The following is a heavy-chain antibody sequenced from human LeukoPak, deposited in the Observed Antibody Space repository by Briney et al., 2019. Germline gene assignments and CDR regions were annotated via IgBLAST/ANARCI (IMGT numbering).Heavy chain of an antibody. J-gene: IGHJ4*02. CDR3: TRHERSGSYSLLG. D-gene: IGHD1-26*01. CDR2: IRSKANSYAT. Sequence: GGSLRLSCAASGFTFSGSAMHWVRQASGKGLEWVGRIRSKANSYATAYAASVKGRFTISRDDSKNTAYLQMNSLKTEDTAVYYCTRHERSGSYSLLGWGQGTLVTVSS. CDR1: GFTFSGSA. V-gene: IGHV3-73*01.